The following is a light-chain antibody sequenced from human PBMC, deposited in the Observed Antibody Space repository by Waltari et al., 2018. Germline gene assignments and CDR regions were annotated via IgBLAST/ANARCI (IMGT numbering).Light chain of an antibody. J-gene: IGKJ1*01. CDR2: GAS. V-gene: IGKV3-15*01. Sequence: EIVMTQSPATLSVSPGYRATLSCRASQSVRNNLVWYQQKPGQAPRLLIYGASTRVTGIPARFSGSGSGTEFTLTISSLQSEDFAVYYCQQYNNWPPWTFGQGTKVEIK. CDR3: QQYNNWPPWT. CDR1: QSVRNN.